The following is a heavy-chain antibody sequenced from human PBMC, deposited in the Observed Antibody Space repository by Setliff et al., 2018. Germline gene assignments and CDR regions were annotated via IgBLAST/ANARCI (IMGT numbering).Heavy chain of an antibody. CDR3: ARGRNIAARLLDS. Sequence: KPSETLSLTCAAYGGTLSDYYWTWIRQPPGKGLEWIGEINHRGSTNYNPSLKSRATISIDTSKDQFSLKLISMSAADTAVYFCARGRNIAARLLDSWGQGALVTVSS. V-gene: IGHV4-34*01. CDR1: GGTLSDYY. D-gene: IGHD6-6*01. J-gene: IGHJ4*02. CDR2: INHRGST.